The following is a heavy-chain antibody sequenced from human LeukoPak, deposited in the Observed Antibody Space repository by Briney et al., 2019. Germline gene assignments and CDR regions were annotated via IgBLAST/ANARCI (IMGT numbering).Heavy chain of an antibody. CDR1: GFTFSSYS. D-gene: IGHD3-16*02. CDR2: ISSSSSYI. Sequence: GGSLRLSCAASGFTFSSYSMNWVRQAPGKGLEWVSSISSSSSYIYYADSVKGRFTISRDKAKNSLYLQMNSLRAEGTAVYYCAREQLGMITFGGVIALGQGTLVTVSS. V-gene: IGHV3-21*01. J-gene: IGHJ5*02. CDR3: AREQLGMITFGGVIA.